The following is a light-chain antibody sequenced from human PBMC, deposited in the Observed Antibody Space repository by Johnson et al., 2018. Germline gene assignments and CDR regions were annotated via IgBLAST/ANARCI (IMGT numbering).Light chain of an antibody. CDR1: SSNIGNNY. CDR3: GTWDSSLSAGKV. V-gene: IGLV1-51*02. CDR2: ENN. Sequence: QSVLTQPPSVSAAPGQKVTISCSGSSSNIGNNYVSSYQQLPGTAPKLLIYENNKRPSGIPDRFSGSKSGTSATLGITGLQTGDEADYYCGTWDSSLSAGKVFGTGPKVTGL. J-gene: IGLJ1*01.